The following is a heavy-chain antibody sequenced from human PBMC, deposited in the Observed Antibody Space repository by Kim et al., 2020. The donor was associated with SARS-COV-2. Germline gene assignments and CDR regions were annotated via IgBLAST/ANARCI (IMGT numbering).Heavy chain of an antibody. D-gene: IGHD2-15*01. CDR1: GLAFSNSD. CDR3: AKESLRYCSSDVCSTTQVAFDP. J-gene: IGHJ5*02. V-gene: IGHV3-23*01. CDR2: ITGNGDAT. Sequence: GGSLRLSCAASGLAFSNSDMTWVRQAPGKGLEWISAITGNGDATYYADSVRDRFMISRDNSKNMLYLQMDNLRAEDTALYFCAKESLRYCSSDVCSTTQVAFDPWGQGTLVTVSS.